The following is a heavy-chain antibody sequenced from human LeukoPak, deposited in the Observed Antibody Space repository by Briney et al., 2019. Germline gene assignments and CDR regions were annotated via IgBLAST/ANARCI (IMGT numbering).Heavy chain of an antibody. CDR3: ARDARWLQPKCYFDY. CDR1: GFTFSSYS. Sequence: GGSLRLSCAASGFTFSSYSMNWVRQAPGKGLEWVSSISSSSSYMYYADSVKGRFTISRDNAKNSLYLQMNSLRAEDTAVYYCARDARWLQPKCYFDYWGQGTLVTVSS. J-gene: IGHJ4*02. V-gene: IGHV3-21*01. D-gene: IGHD5-24*01. CDR2: ISSSSSYM.